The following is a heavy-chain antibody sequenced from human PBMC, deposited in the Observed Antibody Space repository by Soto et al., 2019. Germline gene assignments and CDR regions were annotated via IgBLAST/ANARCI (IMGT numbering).Heavy chain of an antibody. CDR2: IYHSGST. D-gene: IGHD2-2*01. CDR1: DYSVSSGYY. V-gene: IGHV4-38-2*01. J-gene: IGHJ6*02. Sequence: PSETRSLTCAVSDYSVSSGYYWGWIRQPPGRGLECIGSIYHSGSTYYNPSLKSRVTISVDTSKNQFSLKLSSVTAADTAVYYCARSLGYCSSTSCSQPPYYYYYGMDVWGQGTTVTVSS. CDR3: ARSLGYCSSTSCSQPPYYYYYGMDV.